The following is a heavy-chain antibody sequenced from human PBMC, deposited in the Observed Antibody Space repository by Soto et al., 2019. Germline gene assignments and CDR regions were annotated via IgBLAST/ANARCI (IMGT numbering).Heavy chain of an antibody. V-gene: IGHV3-7*01. D-gene: IGHD5-12*01. CDR1: GFTFSSYW. Sequence: GGSLRLSCTASGFTFSSYWMSWVRQAPGKGLEWVANIKQDGSEKYYVDSVKGRFTISRDNAKNSLYLQMNSLRAEDTAVYYCARGWRGYGGLSLSPSYWGQGTLVTVSS. CDR3: ARGWRGYGGLSLSPSY. CDR2: IKQDGSEK. J-gene: IGHJ4*02.